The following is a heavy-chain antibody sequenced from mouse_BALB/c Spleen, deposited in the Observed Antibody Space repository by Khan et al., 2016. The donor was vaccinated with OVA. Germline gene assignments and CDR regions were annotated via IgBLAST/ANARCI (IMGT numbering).Heavy chain of an antibody. CDR2: IYLGTDNT. CDR3: AREEALYHFDH. D-gene: IGHD3-2*02. Sequence: QVQLKESGAELVRPGASVKLSCKPSEYIFTISWIHWVKPRFGQGLEWIARIYLGTDNTSYNEKFKDKATLTADKSSSTAYMQLSSLKSEDSDVYFCAREEALYHFDHWGQGTTLTVSS. CDR1: EYIFTISW. V-gene: IGHV1-76*01. J-gene: IGHJ2*01.